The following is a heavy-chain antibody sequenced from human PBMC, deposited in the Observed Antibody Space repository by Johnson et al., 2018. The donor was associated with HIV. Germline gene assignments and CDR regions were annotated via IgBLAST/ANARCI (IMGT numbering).Heavy chain of an antibody. CDR2: VSHETTNK. CDR1: GFSFSSYA. Sequence: QVQLVESGGGVVQAGRSLRLSCAASGFSFSSYALHWVRQAPGKGLEWLAAVSHETTNKHYADSVKGRFTISRDNSKNTLYLQMNSLRAEDTAVYYCARACRDGYTCDAFDIWGQGTMVTVSS. J-gene: IGHJ3*02. D-gene: IGHD5-24*01. V-gene: IGHV3-30*14. CDR3: ARACRDGYTCDAFDI.